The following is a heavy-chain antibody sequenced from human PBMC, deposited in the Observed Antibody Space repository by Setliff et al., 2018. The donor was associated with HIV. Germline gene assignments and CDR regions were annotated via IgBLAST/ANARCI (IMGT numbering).Heavy chain of an antibody. V-gene: IGHV1-3*01. D-gene: IGHD3-10*01. CDR3: AREGLYGTGGLDF. J-gene: IGHJ4*02. CDR1: GYTFTNYG. CDR2: INAANGYT. Sequence: GASVKVSCKASGYTFTNYGIHWVRQAPGQRLEWMGWINAANGYTEYSKKNQGRVTISLDTTASTVYMEVNSLRSEHTDVYSCAREGLYGTGGLDFWGQGTLVTVSS.